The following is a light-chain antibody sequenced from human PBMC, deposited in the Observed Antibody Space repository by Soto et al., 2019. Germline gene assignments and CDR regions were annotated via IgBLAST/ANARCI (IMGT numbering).Light chain of an antibody. Sequence: QSALTQPPSVSGSPGQSVAISCTGTSSDLGNYNRVSWYQQPPGTAPKLVIYEVSDRPSGVPDRFSGSKSGNTASLTISGLQAEDEADYYCSSYTSSSTYVFGTGTKLTVL. CDR2: EVS. CDR1: SSDLGNYNR. CDR3: SSYTSSSTYV. J-gene: IGLJ1*01. V-gene: IGLV2-18*02.